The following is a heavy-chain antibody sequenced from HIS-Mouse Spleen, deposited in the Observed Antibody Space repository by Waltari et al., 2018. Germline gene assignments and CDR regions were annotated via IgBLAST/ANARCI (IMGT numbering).Heavy chain of an antibody. V-gene: IGHV4-39*07. J-gene: IGHJ2*01. CDR2: IDYSGST. D-gene: IGHD6-13*01. CDR3: AREIPYSSSWYDWYFDL. CDR1: GGSISSSSYY. Sequence: QLQLQESGPGLVKPSETLSLTCTVSGGSISSSSYYWGWIRQPPGKGLGWIGSIDYSGSTYYNPSLKSRVTISVDTSQNQFSLKLSSVTAADTAVYYCAREIPYSSSWYDWYFDLWGRGTLVTVSS.